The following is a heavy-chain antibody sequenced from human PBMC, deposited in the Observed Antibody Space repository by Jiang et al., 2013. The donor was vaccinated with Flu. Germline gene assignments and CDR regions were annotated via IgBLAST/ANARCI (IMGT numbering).Heavy chain of an antibody. CDR3: ARLATDTAMEFTAFDI. Sequence: TSYWIGWVRQMPGKGLEWMGIIYPGDSDTRYSPSFQGQVTISADKSISTAYLQWSSLKASDTAMYYCARLATDTAMEFTAFDIWGQGTMVTVSS. CDR1: TSYW. D-gene: IGHD5-18*01. CDR2: IYPGDSDT. V-gene: IGHV5-51*01. J-gene: IGHJ3*02.